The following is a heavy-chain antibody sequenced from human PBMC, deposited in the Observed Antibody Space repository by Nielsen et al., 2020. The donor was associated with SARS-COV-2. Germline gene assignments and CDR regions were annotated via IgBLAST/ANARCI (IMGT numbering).Heavy chain of an antibody. CDR2: ISWDGGST. Sequence: GESLKISCAASGFTFDDYTMHWVRQAPGKGLEWVSLISWDGGSTYYADSVKGRFTISRDNAKNSLYLQMNSLRAEDTAVYYCAKRRAVFMLTFGGEGAMDIWGQGTTVSVSS. D-gene: IGHD3-16*01. J-gene: IGHJ6*02. CDR1: GFTFDDYT. V-gene: IGHV3-43*01. CDR3: AKRRAVFMLTFGGEGAMDI.